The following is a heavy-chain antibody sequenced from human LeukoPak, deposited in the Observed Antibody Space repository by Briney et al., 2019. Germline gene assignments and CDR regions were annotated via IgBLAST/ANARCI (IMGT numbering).Heavy chain of an antibody. D-gene: IGHD6-13*01. CDR1: GGSISSYY. CDR3: ARAQQLTVHIDY. Sequence: SSETLSLTCTVSGGSISSYYWSWIRQTPGKGLEWIGYIYYSGSTNYNPSLKSRVTISVDTSKNQFSLKLSSVTAADTAVYYCARAQQLTVHIDYWGQGTLVTVSS. CDR2: IYYSGST. J-gene: IGHJ4*02. V-gene: IGHV4-59*08.